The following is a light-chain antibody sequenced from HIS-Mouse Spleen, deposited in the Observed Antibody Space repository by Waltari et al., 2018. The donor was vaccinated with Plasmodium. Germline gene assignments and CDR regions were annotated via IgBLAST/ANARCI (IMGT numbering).Light chain of an antibody. J-gene: IGLJ3*02. V-gene: IGLV3-10*01. Sequence: SYELTQPPSVSVSPGQTARITCSGDALPKKYAYWYPQKSGQAPVLVLYEESKRPSGIRTSYAGSSSGTRATLTISGAQVEDEADYYCYSTDSSGNHRVFGGGTKLTVL. CDR3: YSTDSSGNHRV. CDR2: EES. CDR1: ALPKKY.